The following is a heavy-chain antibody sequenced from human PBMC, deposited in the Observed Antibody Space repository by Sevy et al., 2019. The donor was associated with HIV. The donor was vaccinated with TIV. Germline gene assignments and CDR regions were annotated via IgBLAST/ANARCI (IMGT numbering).Heavy chain of an antibody. CDR3: ARDLVVIPRDYYGMDV. J-gene: IGHJ6*02. V-gene: IGHV3-30*04. CDR2: ISYDGSNK. CDR1: GFTFSSYA. D-gene: IGHD3-22*01. Sequence: GGSLRLSCAASGFTFSSYAMHWVRQAPGKGLEWVAVISYDGSNKYYADSVKGRFTISRDNSKNTLYLQMNSLRAEDTAVYYFARDLVVIPRDYYGMDVWGQGTTVTVSS.